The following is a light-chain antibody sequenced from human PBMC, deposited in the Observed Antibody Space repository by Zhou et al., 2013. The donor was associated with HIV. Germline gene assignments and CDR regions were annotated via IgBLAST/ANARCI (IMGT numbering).Light chain of an antibody. V-gene: IGKV1-39*01. CDR3: QQTYSIPLT. CDR1: QTISNY. J-gene: IGKJ4*01. Sequence: DIQMTQSPSSLSASAGDRVTITCRASQTISNYLNWYQQKPGKAPKLLIYKASNLQSGVPSRFSGSGSGADFTLTINSLQPEDFATYFCQQTYSIPLTFGGGTRLEIK. CDR2: KAS.